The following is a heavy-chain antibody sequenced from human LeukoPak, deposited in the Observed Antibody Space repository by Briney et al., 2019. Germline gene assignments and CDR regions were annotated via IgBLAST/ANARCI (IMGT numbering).Heavy chain of an antibody. D-gene: IGHD6-13*01. CDR3: AKDMARIAAAGTPFDY. J-gene: IGHJ4*02. Sequence: GGSLRLSCAASGFTFSSYSMNWVRQAPGKGLEWVSSISSSSSYIYYADSVKGRFTISRDNAKNSLYLQMNSLRAEDTALYYCAKDMARIAAAGTPFDYWGQGTLVTVSS. V-gene: IGHV3-21*04. CDR2: ISSSSSYI. CDR1: GFTFSSYS.